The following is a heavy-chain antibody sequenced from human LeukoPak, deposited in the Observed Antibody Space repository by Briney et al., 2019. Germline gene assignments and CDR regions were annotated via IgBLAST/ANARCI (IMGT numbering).Heavy chain of an antibody. CDR1: GGSISGYY. J-gene: IGHJ4*02. D-gene: IGHD5-18*01. V-gene: IGHV4-59*01. CDR2: IYNSGST. Sequence: SETLSLTCTVSGGSISGYYRSWIRQPPGKGLEWIGYIYNSGSTNYNPSLKSRVTISPDTSRNQFSLRLNSVTAADTAIYYCARAWYSHGTFDHWGQGTLVTVSS. CDR3: ARAWYSHGTFDH.